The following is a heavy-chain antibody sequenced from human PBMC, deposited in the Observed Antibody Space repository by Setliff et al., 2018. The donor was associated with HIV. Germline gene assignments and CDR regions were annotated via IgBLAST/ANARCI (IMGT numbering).Heavy chain of an antibody. CDR1: GVSMSDSNYY. J-gene: IGHJ4*02. D-gene: IGHD3-16*02. CDR2: IYYSGST. CDR3: ARVPPLKAFGGVISLYYFDY. Sequence: PSETLSLTCTVSGVSMSDSNYYWGWFRRPPGKGLEWIGSIYYSGSTYYNPSFNSRVTISVDTSKNQFSLKLSSVTAADTAVYYCARVPPLKAFGGVISLYYFDYWGQGTLVTVSS. V-gene: IGHV4-39*01.